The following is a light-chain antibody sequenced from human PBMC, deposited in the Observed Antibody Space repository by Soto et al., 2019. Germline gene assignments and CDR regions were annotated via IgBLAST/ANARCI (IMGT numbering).Light chain of an antibody. Sequence: DIQLTQSPSFLSASVGDRVTITCRSSQGISSYLAWYQQKPGKAPKLLIYAASTLQSEVPSRFSGSGSGTEVTLTISSLQPEYFATYYCQHLNSYPSIPFGQGTRLEIK. J-gene: IGKJ5*01. V-gene: IGKV1-9*01. CDR3: QHLNSYPSIP. CDR1: QGISSY. CDR2: AAS.